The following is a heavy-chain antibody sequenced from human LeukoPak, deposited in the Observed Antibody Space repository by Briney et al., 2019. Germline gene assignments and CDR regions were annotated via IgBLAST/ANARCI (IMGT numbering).Heavy chain of an antibody. CDR2: IYPRESYT. CDR3: ARPLDSSLWTCAFDL. V-gene: IGHV5-51*01. D-gene: IGHD6-19*01. J-gene: IGHJ3*01. Sequence: GEALEIFREGSGYTFSVFWVRWVPQTPGKGRDWVGDIYPRESYTRYKPFFGGQVTISADKSISTAYLQWRSLKASDTAMYYCARPLDSSLWTCAFDLWGQGTMVTVSS. CDR1: GYTFSVFW.